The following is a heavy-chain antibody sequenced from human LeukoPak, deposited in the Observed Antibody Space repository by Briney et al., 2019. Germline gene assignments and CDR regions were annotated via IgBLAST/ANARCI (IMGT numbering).Heavy chain of an antibody. D-gene: IGHD6-19*01. J-gene: IGHJ6*02. Sequence: GASVKVSCKASGYTFTGYYMHWVRQAPGQGLEWMGWINPNSGGTNYAQKFQGRVTMTRNTSISTAYMELSSLRSEDTAVYYCARGGKSSSGWYPLNYYGMDVWGQGTTVTVSS. V-gene: IGHV1-2*02. CDR1: GYTFTGYY. CDR2: INPNSGGT. CDR3: ARGGKSSSGWYPLNYYGMDV.